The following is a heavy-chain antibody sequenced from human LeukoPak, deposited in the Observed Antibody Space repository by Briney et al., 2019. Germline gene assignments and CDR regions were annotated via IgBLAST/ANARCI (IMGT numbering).Heavy chain of an antibody. CDR2: ITGGGNYI. CDR3: AKDRGGSSELGDAFDV. J-gene: IGHJ3*01. D-gene: IGHD1-26*01. Sequence: GGSLRLSCAASGFTFSSYSLNWVRQAPGKGLEWVSSITGGGNYIFYADSVKGRFTISRDNAKNSLYLQMNSLRVEDTALYYCAKDRGGSSELGDAFDVWGQGTMVRVST. V-gene: IGHV3-21*04. CDR1: GFTFSSYS.